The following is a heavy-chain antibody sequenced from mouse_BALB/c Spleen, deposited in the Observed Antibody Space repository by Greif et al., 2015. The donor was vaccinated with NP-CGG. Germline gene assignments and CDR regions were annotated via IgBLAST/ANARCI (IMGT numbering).Heavy chain of an antibody. V-gene: IGHV1-9*01. Sequence: QVQLQQSGAELMKPGASVKISCKATDYTFSSYWIEWVKQRPGHGLEWIGEILPGSGSTNYNEKFKGKATFTADTSSNTAYMQLSSLTSEDSAVYYCARHGSSYDYYAMDYWGQGTSVTVSS. CDR3: ARHGSSYDYYAMDY. D-gene: IGHD1-1*01. CDR1: DYTFSSYW. J-gene: IGHJ4*01. CDR2: ILPGSGST.